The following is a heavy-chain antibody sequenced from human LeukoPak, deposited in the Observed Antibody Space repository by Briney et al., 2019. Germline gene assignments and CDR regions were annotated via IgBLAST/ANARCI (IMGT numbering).Heavy chain of an antibody. Sequence: PSETLSLTCTVSGVSISSGSFYWSWIRQPAGKGLEWIGRIYTNENTYYNPSLKSRVGMSVDTSKNQFSLKLSSVTAADTAVYYCVRDDYDSSTYYGAFWFDPWGQGILVTVAS. CDR3: VRDDYDSSTYYGAFWFDP. CDR2: IYTNENT. D-gene: IGHD3-22*01. J-gene: IGHJ5*02. CDR1: GVSISSGSFY. V-gene: IGHV4-61*02.